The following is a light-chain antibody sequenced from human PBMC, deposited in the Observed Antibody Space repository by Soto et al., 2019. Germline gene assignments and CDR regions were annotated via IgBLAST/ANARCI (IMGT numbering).Light chain of an antibody. J-gene: IGKJ1*01. Sequence: DIVMTQSPDSLAVSLGERATFNCKSSQSVFSSSNYRNYLAWYQQKPRQSPKLLIYWASTRESGVPDRFSGSGSGTDFTLTISNLQAEDVAVYYCQQYCSSPPTFGQGTKVEIK. CDR3: QQYCSSPPT. CDR2: WAS. CDR1: QSVFSSSNYRNY. V-gene: IGKV4-1*01.